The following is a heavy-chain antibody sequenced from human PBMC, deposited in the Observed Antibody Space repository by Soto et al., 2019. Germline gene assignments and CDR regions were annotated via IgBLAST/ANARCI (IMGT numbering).Heavy chain of an antibody. CDR2: ISGSGRTI. Sequence: EVQLVESGGGLVQPGGSLRLSCEASEFTFSNYDMNWVRQAPGKGLEWVSYISGSGRTIYYADSVKGRFTISRDSAKKSLFLQMNSLRAEDTALYYCARGDDNSGYYYAFDSWGQGTPVTVSS. D-gene: IGHD3-22*01. CDR3: ARGDDNSGYYYAFDS. CDR1: EFTFSNYD. V-gene: IGHV3-48*03. J-gene: IGHJ4*02.